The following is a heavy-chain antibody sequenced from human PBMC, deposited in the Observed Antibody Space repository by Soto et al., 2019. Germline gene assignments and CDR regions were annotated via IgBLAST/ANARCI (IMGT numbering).Heavy chain of an antibody. CDR3: ARDLSATGSFDY. CDR1: GFTFSDYW. J-gene: IGHJ4*02. CDR2: IKQDGSVK. Sequence: EVQVVESGGGLVQPGGSLRLSCVVSGFTFSDYWMNWVRQAPGKGLEWVANIKQDGSVKYYGDSVKGRFTISRDNAQNSLYLQMNSMRAEDTAVVYCARDLSATGSFDYWGQGILVTDSS. V-gene: IGHV3-7*04. D-gene: IGHD3-10*01.